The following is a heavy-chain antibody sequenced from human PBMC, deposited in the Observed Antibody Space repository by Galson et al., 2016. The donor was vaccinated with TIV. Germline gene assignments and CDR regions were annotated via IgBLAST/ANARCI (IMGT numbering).Heavy chain of an antibody. D-gene: IGHD6-6*01. V-gene: IGHV4-39*07. Sequence: SETRSLTCTVSGGSVSHTSYYWGWIRQPPGKGLEWTGTIYYTRITFYNPSLESRVTISVDTSKNQFSLTLSSVSAADTAVYYCARTTGAGVAARVLFDFWGLGTLVNVSS. CDR2: IYYTRIT. J-gene: IGHJ4*02. CDR1: GGSVSHTSYY. CDR3: ARTTGAGVAARVLFDF.